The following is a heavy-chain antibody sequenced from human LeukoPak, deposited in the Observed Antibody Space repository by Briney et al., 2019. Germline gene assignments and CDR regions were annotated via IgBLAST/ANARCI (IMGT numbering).Heavy chain of an antibody. Sequence: SETLSLTCAVYGGSFSGYYWSWIRQSPGKGLEWIGEINHSGSTNYNPSLKSRVTISVDTSKNQFSLKLSSVTAADTAVYYCARARVWGSYRPYHYYYMDVWGKGTTVTVSS. J-gene: IGHJ6*03. CDR2: INHSGST. V-gene: IGHV4-34*01. CDR1: GGSFSGYY. D-gene: IGHD3-16*01. CDR3: ARARVWGSYRPYHYYYMDV.